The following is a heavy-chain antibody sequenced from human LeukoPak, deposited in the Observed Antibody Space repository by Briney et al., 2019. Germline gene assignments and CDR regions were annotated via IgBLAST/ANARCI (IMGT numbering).Heavy chain of an antibody. CDR1: GFTFSSYG. Sequence: GGSLRLSCAASGFTFSSYGMHWVRQAPGKGLEWVAVISYDGSNKYYADSVKGRFTISRDNSKNTLYLQMNSLRVEDTAVYYCVRNDILTGHTNWYFEYWGQGTLVTVSS. D-gene: IGHD3-9*01. CDR3: VRNDILTGHTNWYFEY. J-gene: IGHJ4*02. CDR2: ISYDGSNK. V-gene: IGHV3-30*03.